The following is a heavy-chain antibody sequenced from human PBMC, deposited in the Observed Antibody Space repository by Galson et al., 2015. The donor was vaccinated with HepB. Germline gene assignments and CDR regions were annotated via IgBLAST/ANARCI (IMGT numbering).Heavy chain of an antibody. CDR2: IGASGQTT. D-gene: IGHD1-26*01. J-gene: IGHJ3*01. CDR3: VRNGVGATYRGAFDV. CDR1: GFTFRNCA. V-gene: IGHV3-64D*06. Sequence: SLRLSCAISGFTFRNCAMHWVRQLPGKGLEYVSAIGASGQTTFYRDSVKGRFSISRDNSRSTLSLQMNRLTPDDTALYYCVRNGVGATYRGAFDVWGQGTMVIVSS.